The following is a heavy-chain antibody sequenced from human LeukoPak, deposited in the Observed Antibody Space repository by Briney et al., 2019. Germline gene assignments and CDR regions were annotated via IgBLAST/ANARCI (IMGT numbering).Heavy chain of an antibody. Sequence: GASVKVSCKASGFTFTSSAVQWVRQARGQRLEWIGWIIVGSGNTNYAQKFQERVTITRDMSTSTAYMELSSLRSEDTAVYYCAAHVDTAMVVAAYYFDYWGQGTLVTVSS. J-gene: IGHJ4*02. D-gene: IGHD5-18*01. CDR3: AAHVDTAMVVAAYYFDY. CDR2: IIVGSGNT. CDR1: GFTFTSSA. V-gene: IGHV1-58*01.